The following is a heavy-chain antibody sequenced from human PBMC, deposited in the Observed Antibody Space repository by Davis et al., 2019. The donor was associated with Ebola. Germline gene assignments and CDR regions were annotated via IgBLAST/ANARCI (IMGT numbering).Heavy chain of an antibody. D-gene: IGHD3-22*01. J-gene: IGHJ5*02. CDR3: ARAYDSHDYEGNWFDP. V-gene: IGHV4-30-2*01. Sequence: PSETLSLTCAVYGGSFSGYSWSWIRQPPGKGLEWIGYIYHSGSTYYNPSLKSRVTISVDRSKNQFSLKLSSVTAADTAVYYCARAYDSHDYEGNWFDPWGQGTLVTVSS. CDR1: GGSFSGYS. CDR2: IYHSGST.